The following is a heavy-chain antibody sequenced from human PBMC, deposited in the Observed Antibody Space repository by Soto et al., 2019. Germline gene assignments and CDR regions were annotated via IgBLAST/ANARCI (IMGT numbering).Heavy chain of an antibody. J-gene: IGHJ6*02. V-gene: IGHV1-46*01. CDR2: INPRDGTT. CDR1: GYTFTNYY. D-gene: IGHD2-21*02. Sequence: GASVKVSCKASGYTFTNYYMHWVRQAPGQGLQWMGIINPRDGTTSYAQKFQGRVTMSRDTSTSTVYMELNSLRAEDTAVYYCARDLGGDCSPSGYYYYYGMDVWGQGTTVTVSS. CDR3: ARDLGGDCSPSGYYYYYGMDV.